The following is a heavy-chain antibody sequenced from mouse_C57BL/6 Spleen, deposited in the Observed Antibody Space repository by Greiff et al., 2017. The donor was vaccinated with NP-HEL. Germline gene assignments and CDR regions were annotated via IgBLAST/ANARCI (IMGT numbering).Heavy chain of an antibody. CDR3: ARGELRNYYGRAAY. J-gene: IGHJ3*01. D-gene: IGHD1-1*01. Sequence: EVQLVESGGGLVKPGGSLKLSCAASGFTFSDYGMHWVRQAPEKGLEWVAYISSGSSTIYYADTVKGRFTISRDNAKNTLFLQMTSLRSEDTAMYYCARGELRNYYGRAAYWGQGTLVTVSA. CDR1: GFTFSDYG. V-gene: IGHV5-17*01. CDR2: ISSGSSTI.